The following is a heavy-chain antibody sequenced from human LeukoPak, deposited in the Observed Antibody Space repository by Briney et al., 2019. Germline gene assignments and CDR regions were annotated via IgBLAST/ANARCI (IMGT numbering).Heavy chain of an antibody. CDR3: AKDLEQLVGFDY. CDR2: ISYDGSSK. Sequence: PGGSLRLSCAASGFTFSSYGMHWVRQAPGKGLEWVAVISYDGSSKYYADSVKGRFTISRDNSKNTLYLQMNSLRAEDTAVYYCAKDLEQLVGFDYWGQGTLVTVSS. V-gene: IGHV3-30*18. CDR1: GFTFSSYG. D-gene: IGHD6-6*01. J-gene: IGHJ4*02.